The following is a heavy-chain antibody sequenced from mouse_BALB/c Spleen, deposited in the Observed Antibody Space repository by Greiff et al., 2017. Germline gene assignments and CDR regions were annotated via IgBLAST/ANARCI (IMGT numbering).Heavy chain of an antibody. Sequence: QVQLQQSGAELLKPGASVKISCKATGYTFSSYWIEWVKQRPGHGLEWIGEILPGSGSTNYNEKFKGKATFTADTSSNTAYMQLSSLTSEDSAVYYCARVYGSSYVDYWGQGTTLTVSS. J-gene: IGHJ2*01. CDR3: ARVYGSSYVDY. V-gene: IGHV1-9*01. D-gene: IGHD1-1*01. CDR2: ILPGSGST. CDR1: GYTFSSYW.